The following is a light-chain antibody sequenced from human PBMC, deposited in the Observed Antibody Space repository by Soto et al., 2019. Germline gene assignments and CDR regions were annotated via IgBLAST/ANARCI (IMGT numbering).Light chain of an antibody. CDR2: LNSDGSH. V-gene: IGLV4-69*01. J-gene: IGLJ2*01. CDR3: QTWGSGIVA. CDR1: SGHSNYA. Sequence: QSVLTQSPSASASLGASVKLTCTLSSGHSNYAIAWHQQQSEKGPRYLMKLNSDGSHSKGDGIPDRFSGSSSGAERYLTISSLQSEDEADYYCQTWGSGIVAFGGGTKVTVL.